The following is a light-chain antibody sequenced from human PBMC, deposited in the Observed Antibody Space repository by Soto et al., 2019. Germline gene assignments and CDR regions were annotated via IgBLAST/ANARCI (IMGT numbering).Light chain of an antibody. Sequence: EIVLTQSPATLSLSPGERATLSCRASQSVSSYLAWYQQKPGQAPRLLIYDASNRATGIPARFSGRGSGTDFTLTISRLEPEDFAVYYCQQRSNWPPYTFGQGPKLEIK. CDR1: QSVSSY. CDR2: DAS. J-gene: IGKJ2*01. CDR3: QQRSNWPPYT. V-gene: IGKV3-11*01.